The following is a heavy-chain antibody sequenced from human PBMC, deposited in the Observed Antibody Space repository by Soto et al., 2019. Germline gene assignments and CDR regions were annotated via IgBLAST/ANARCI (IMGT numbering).Heavy chain of an antibody. CDR2: ISYDGSNK. CDR3: AREGCSGGSCYHFEDY. J-gene: IGHJ4*02. CDR1: GFTFSSYG. D-gene: IGHD2-15*01. Sequence: GGSLRLSCAASGFTFSSYGIHWVRQAPGKGLEWVALISYDGSNKYYADSVKGRFTISRDNAKNSLYLQMNSLRAEDTAVYYCAREGCSGGSCYHFEDYWGQGTLVTVSS. V-gene: IGHV3-30*03.